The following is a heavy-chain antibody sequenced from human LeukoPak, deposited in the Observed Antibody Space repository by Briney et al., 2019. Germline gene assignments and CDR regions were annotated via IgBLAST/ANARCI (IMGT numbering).Heavy chain of an antibody. CDR3: ARTIITMVRGVQDAFDI. CDR2: IKPDNGDT. Sequence: ASVKVSCKASGYSFTGYVIHWVRQAPGQRFEWMGWIKPDNGDTEYSQKFQGRVTFTRDTSASTADMELSSLRSEDTAVYYCARTIITMVRGVQDAFDIWGQGTMVTVSS. CDR1: GYSFTGYV. J-gene: IGHJ3*02. D-gene: IGHD3-10*01. V-gene: IGHV1-3*01.